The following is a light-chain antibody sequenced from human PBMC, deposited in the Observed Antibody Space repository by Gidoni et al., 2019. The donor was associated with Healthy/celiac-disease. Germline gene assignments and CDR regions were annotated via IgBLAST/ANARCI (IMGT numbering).Light chain of an antibody. Sequence: DIVLTQSPCTLSLSPGERATLSCRASQSVSSSYLAWYQQKPSQAPRLLIYGASSRATGIPDRFSGSGSGTDFTLTISRLEPEDFAVYYCQQYGSSKTFGQGTKLEIK. J-gene: IGKJ2*01. CDR3: QQYGSSKT. CDR2: GAS. CDR1: QSVSSSY. V-gene: IGKV3-20*01.